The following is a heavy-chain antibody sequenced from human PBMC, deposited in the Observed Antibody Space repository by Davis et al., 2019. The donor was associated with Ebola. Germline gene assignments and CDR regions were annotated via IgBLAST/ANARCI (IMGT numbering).Heavy chain of an antibody. CDR1: GGTFSSYA. J-gene: IGHJ4*02. Sequence: SVKVSCKASGGTFSSYAISWVRQAPGQGLEWMGGIIPIFGTANYAQKFQGRVTITADESTSTAYMELSSLRSEDTAVYYCARSGGSYYQFDYWGQGTLVTVSS. CDR3: ARSGGSYYQFDY. CDR2: IIPIFGTA. D-gene: IGHD1-26*01. V-gene: IGHV1-69*13.